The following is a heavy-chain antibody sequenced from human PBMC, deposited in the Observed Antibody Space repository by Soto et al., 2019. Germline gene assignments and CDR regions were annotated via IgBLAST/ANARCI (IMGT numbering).Heavy chain of an antibody. Sequence: VQLVQSGAEVKKPGASVRVSCKASGYTFTSFGLSWVRQAPGQGPEWMGWISPESDKATYAHKFQGRITMTTDTSTTTAYMDLRSLRSDDTAVYYCTSDLFFISPSTVTTDAYWGQGTLVSAS. CDR2: ISPESDKA. V-gene: IGHV1-18*01. D-gene: IGHD4-17*01. J-gene: IGHJ4*02. CDR3: TSDLFFISPSTVTTDAY. CDR1: GYTFTSFG.